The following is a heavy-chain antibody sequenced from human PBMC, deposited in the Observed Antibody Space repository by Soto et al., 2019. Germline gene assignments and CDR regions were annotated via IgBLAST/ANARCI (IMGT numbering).Heavy chain of an antibody. V-gene: IGHV4-59*08. D-gene: IGHD6-19*01. J-gene: IGHJ4*02. Sequence: PSETLSLTCTVSGGSVSSNYWSWIRQPPGKGLEWIGYFYSSGSTNYNPSLKSRVTITVDTSKNHFSLKLSSVTAADTAVYYCATSHSSGWFDYWGQGTLVTVSS. CDR3: ATSHSSGWFDY. CDR2: FYSSGST. CDR1: GGSVSSNY.